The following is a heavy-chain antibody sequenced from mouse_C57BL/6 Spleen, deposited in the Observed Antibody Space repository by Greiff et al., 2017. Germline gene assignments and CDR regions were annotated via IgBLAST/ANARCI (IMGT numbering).Heavy chain of an antibody. V-gene: IGHV1-26*01. CDR3: ARRTGPYYFDY. D-gene: IGHD4-1*01. J-gene: IGHJ2*01. CDR2: INPNNGGT. Sequence: EVKLQQSGPELVKPGASVKISCKASGYTFTDYYMNWVKQSHGKSLEWIGDINPNNGGTSYNQKFKGKATLTVDKSSSTAYMELRSLTSEDSAVYYCARRTGPYYFDYWGQGTTLTVSS. CDR1: GYTFTDYY.